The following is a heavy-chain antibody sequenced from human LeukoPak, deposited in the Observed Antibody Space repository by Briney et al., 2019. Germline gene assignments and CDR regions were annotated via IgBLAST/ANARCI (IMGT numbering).Heavy chain of an antibody. J-gene: IGHJ4*02. Sequence: GASVKVSCKASGYTFTSYGISWVRQAPGQGLEWMGWISAYNGNTNYAQKLQGRVTMTTDTSTSTAYMELRSLRSDDTAVYYCARRDSSWYRGGFDYWGQGTLVTVSS. V-gene: IGHV1-18*01. CDR1: GYTFTSYG. D-gene: IGHD6-13*01. CDR2: ISAYNGNT. CDR3: ARRDSSWYRGGFDY.